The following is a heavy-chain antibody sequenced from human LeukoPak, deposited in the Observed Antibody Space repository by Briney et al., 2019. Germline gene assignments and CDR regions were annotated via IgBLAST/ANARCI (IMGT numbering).Heavy chain of an antibody. V-gene: IGHV1-18*01. D-gene: IGHD3-16*02. Sequence: GASVKVSCKASGYTLTSYGISWVRQAPGQGLEWMGWISAYNGNTNYAQKLQGRVTMTTDTSTSTAYMELRSLRSDDTAVYYCATELSSYYYYGMDVWGQGTTVTVSS. CDR3: ATELSSYYYYGMDV. CDR1: GYTLTSYG. J-gene: IGHJ6*02. CDR2: ISAYNGNT.